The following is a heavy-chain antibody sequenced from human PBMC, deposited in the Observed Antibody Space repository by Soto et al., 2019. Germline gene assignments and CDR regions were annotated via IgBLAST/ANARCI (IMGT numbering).Heavy chain of an antibody. J-gene: IGHJ4*02. CDR3: ARDIGFDYVN. V-gene: IGHV3-7*01. CDR2: IKEDGSEI. CDR1: EFNVMSYW. D-gene: IGHD3-16*01. Sequence: PGGSLRLSCAVSEFNVMSYWMSWVRQAPGKGLEWVASIKEDGSEICYLQSVGGRFTISRDSAGNALHLAMNYLSAEDTGVYFCARDIGFDYVNWGQGTLVTVSS.